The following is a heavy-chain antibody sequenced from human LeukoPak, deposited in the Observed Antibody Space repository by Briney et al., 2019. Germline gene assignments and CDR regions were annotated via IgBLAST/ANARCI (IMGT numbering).Heavy chain of an antibody. J-gene: IGHJ4*02. CDR1: GGSISSYY. V-gene: IGHV4-4*07. CDR3: ARRGGFFDF. D-gene: IGHD3-16*01. CDR2: IYTSGST. Sequence: PSETLSLTCTVSGGSISSYYWSWIRQPAGKGLEWIGRIYTSGSTNYNPSLQSRVTISIDKSKNQFSLRLSSVTAADTAFYYCARRGGFFDFWGQGTLVTVSS.